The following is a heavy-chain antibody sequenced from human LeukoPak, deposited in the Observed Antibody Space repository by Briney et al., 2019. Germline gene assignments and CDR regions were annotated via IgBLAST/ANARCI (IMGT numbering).Heavy chain of an antibody. Sequence: SETLSLTCAVYGWSFNGYSYYWIRQPPGKGLEWMWEIGHIGGNTHYNPSLKSRVTISVDTSKNQFSLKLSSVTAADTAVYYCATHGRYCSSTSCYLNWFDPWGQGTLVTVSS. V-gene: IGHV4-34*01. CDR2: IGHIGGNT. CDR3: ATHGRYCSSTSCYLNWFDP. D-gene: IGHD2-2*01. J-gene: IGHJ5*02. CDR1: GWSFNGYS.